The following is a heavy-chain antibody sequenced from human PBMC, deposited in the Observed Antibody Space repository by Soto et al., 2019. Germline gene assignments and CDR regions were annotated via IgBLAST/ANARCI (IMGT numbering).Heavy chain of an antibody. V-gene: IGHV3-23*01. CDR2: ISDSGGST. CDR3: AKAANPFITGTLSYYYGMDV. CDR1: GFTFSSYA. D-gene: IGHD1-7*01. J-gene: IGHJ6*02. Sequence: PGGPLRLSCAASGFTFSSYAMSWVRQAPGKGLEWVSGISDSGGSTYYTDSVKGRFTISRDNSKNTLYLQMNSLSPEDTAVYYCAKAANPFITGTLSYYYGMDVWGQGTTVTVSS.